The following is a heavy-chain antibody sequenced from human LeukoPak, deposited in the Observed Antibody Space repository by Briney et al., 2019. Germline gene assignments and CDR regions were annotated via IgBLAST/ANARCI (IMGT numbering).Heavy chain of an antibody. D-gene: IGHD5-18*01. V-gene: IGHV4-31*03. CDR1: GGSISSGGYY. CDR2: IYYSGST. CDR3: ARVWKDTAMIHFDY. Sequence: SETLSLTCTVYGGSISSGGYYWSWIRRHPGKGLEWIGYIYYSGSTYYNPSLKSRVTISVDTSKNQFSLKLSSVTAADTAVYYCARVWKDTAMIHFDYWGQGTQVTVSS. J-gene: IGHJ4*02.